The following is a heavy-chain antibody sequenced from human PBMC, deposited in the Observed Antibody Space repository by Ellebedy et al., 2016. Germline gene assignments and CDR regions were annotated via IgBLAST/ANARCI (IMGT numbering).Heavy chain of an antibody. Sequence: SETLSLTXAVYGWSFSGYYWSWIRQPPGKGLEWIGEINHSGSTNYNPSLKSRVTISVDTSKNQFSLKLSSVTAADTAVYYCARGGFGGVIVYYYYGMDVWGQGTTVTVSS. D-gene: IGHD3-16*02. J-gene: IGHJ6*02. V-gene: IGHV4-34*01. CDR3: ARGGFGGVIVYYYYGMDV. CDR1: GWSFSGYY. CDR2: INHSGST.